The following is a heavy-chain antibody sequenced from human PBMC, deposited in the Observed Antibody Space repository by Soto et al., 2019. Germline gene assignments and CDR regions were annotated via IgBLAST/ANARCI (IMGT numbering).Heavy chain of an antibody. J-gene: IGHJ4*02. CDR2: IIPLFGKA. CDR1: GGSLNNYA. D-gene: IGHD2-8*01. Sequence: QMQLVQSGAEAKTPGSSVKVSCKASGGSLNNYAVSWVRQAPGQGLEWMGRIIPLFGKADYERKLQGRVTLTADKYTISAYMELSSLRSEDTAMYFCARDGSYCTNGVCFYYLDYWGQGTLVTVSS. CDR3: ARDGSYCTNGVCFYYLDY. V-gene: IGHV1-69*06.